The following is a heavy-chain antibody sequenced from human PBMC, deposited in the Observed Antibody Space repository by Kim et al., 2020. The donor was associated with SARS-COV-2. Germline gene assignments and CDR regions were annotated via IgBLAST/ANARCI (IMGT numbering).Heavy chain of an antibody. D-gene: IGHD2-2*01. V-gene: IGHV3-23*01. CDR3: ATLPGGYCSSTSCHAAFDI. J-gene: IGHJ3*02. Sequence: GRFTISRDNSKNTLYLQMNSLRAEDTAVYYCATLPGGYCSSTSCHAAFDIWGQGTMVTVSS.